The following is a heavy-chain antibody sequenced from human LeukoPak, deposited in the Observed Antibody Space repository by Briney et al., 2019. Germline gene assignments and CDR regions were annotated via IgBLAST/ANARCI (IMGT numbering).Heavy chain of an antibody. J-gene: IGHJ4*02. CDR3: ARGVGGSDSSSRDYFDY. V-gene: IGHV4-39*07. CDR1: SGSISTSNYY. D-gene: IGHD6-13*01. CDR2: IFYSGST. Sequence: SETLSLTCTVSSGSISTSNYYWGWVRQPPGKALEWIGNIFYSGSTYYSPSLKSRVTISVDTSKNQFSLKLSSVTAADTAVYYCARGVGGSDSSSRDYFDYWGQGTLVTVSS.